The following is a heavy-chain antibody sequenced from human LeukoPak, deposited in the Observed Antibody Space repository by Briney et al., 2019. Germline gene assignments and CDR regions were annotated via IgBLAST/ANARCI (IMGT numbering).Heavy chain of an antibody. CDR1: GGSISNYY. CDR3: ARGRPYSASYYDSDY. Sequence: SETLSLTCSVSGGSISNYYWSWIRQPAGKGLEWIGRIYASGSTNHNPSLKSRVTMSVDTSRNQFSLKLSSVTAADTAMYYCARGRPYSASYYDSDYWGQGTLVTVSS. V-gene: IGHV4-4*07. D-gene: IGHD1-26*01. J-gene: IGHJ4*02. CDR2: IYASGST.